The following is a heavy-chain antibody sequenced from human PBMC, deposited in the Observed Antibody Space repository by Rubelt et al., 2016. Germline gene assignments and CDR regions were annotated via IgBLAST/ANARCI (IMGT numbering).Heavy chain of an antibody. CDR3: ARRYSSSRSYYYGMDV. V-gene: IGHV5-10-1*01. D-gene: IGHD6-6*01. CDR2: IDPSDSYT. J-gene: IGHJ6*02. Sequence: ISWVRQMPGKGLEWMGRIDPSDSYTNYSPSFQGHVTISADTSISTAYLQWRSLKASDTAMYYCARRYSSSRSYYYGMDVWGQGTTVTVSS.